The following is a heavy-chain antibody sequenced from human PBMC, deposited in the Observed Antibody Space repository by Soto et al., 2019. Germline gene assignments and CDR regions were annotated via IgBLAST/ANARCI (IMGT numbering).Heavy chain of an antibody. Sequence: ASVKVSCKASGYTFTSYDINWVRQATGQGLEWMGWMNPNSGNTGYAQKFQGRVTMTRNTSISTAYMELSSLRSEDTAVYYCARGKYYDFWSGPHYYYYYYMDVRGKGTTVTVSS. CDR2: MNPNSGNT. J-gene: IGHJ6*03. CDR3: ARGKYYDFWSGPHYYYYYYMDV. V-gene: IGHV1-8*01. CDR1: GYTFTSYD. D-gene: IGHD3-3*01.